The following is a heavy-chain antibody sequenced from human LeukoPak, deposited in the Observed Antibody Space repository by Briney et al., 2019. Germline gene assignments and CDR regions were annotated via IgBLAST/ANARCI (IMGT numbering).Heavy chain of an antibody. Sequence: GGSLRLSCVGSGFSFSEYAMYWVRHAPGKGLEYVSTITRNGGARDYGNSVAGRFTVSRDNSKSTLYLQMGSLRIEDTAVYYCARETVVDSSTSIDIKIKHEAFDIWGRGTVVTVSS. CDR3: ARETVVDSSTSIDIKIKHEAFDI. V-gene: IGHV3-64*01. CDR2: ITRNGGAR. J-gene: IGHJ3*02. CDR1: GFSFSEYA. D-gene: IGHD4-23*01.